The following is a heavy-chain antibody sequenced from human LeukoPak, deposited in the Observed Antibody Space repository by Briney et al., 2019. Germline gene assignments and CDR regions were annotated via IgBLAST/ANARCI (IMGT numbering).Heavy chain of an antibody. CDR1: GFTFSSYA. Sequence: GGSLRLSCAASGFTFSSYAMSWVRQAPGKGLEWVSAISGSGGSTYYADSVKGRFTISRDNSKNTLYLQMNSLRAEDTAVYYCARDYYDSSGPLGGYYYYGMDVWGQGTTVTVSS. V-gene: IGHV3-23*01. CDR3: ARDYYDSSGPLGGYYYYGMDV. D-gene: IGHD3-22*01. J-gene: IGHJ6*02. CDR2: ISGSGGST.